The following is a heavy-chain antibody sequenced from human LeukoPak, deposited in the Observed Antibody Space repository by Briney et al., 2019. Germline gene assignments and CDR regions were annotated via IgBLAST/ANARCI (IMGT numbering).Heavy chain of an antibody. V-gene: IGHV3-66*01. Sequence: SLILSWAAAGFTVSSKYMNWVRQARGKGLEWVSVIYSGGRTYYEDYEKGRCTISRGNSKNTLYLQMNSLKVEDTGVYYCAITVPGKDGYNLETSGFDYWGQGTLVTVSS. D-gene: IGHD5-24*01. CDR3: AITVPGKDGYNLETSGFDY. J-gene: IGHJ4*02. CDR1: GFTVSSKY. CDR2: IYSGGRT.